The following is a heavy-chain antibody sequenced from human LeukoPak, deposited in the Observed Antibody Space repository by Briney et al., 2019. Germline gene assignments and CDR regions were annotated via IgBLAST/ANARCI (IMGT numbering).Heavy chain of an antibody. V-gene: IGHV1-24*01. D-gene: IGHD1-7*01. CDR1: GYTLTELS. CDR3: ATDGGGRWNYDY. J-gene: IGHJ4*02. Sequence: ASVKVSCKVSGYTLTELSMHWVRQAPGKGREWMGGFDPEDGETIYAQKFQGRVTMTEDTSTDTAYMELSSLRSEDTAVYYCATDGGGRWNYDYWGQGTLVTVSS. CDR2: FDPEDGET.